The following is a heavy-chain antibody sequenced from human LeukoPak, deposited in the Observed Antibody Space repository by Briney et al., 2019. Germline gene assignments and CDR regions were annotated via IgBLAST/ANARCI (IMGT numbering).Heavy chain of an antibody. D-gene: IGHD3-10*01. CDR2: IKSKTDGGTT. J-gene: IGHJ6*02. CDR3: TTATMVRGVRDV. CDR1: GFTFSNAW. Sequence: GGSLRLSCAASGFTFSNAWMSWVRQAPGKGLEWVGRIKSKTDGGTTDYAAPVKGRFSISRDDSKNTLHLQMNSLKTEDTAVYYCTTATMVRGVRDVWGQGTTVTVSS. V-gene: IGHV3-15*01.